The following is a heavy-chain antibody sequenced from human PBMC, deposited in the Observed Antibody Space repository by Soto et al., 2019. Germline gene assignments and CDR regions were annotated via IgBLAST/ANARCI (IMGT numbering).Heavy chain of an antibody. V-gene: IGHV3-30*18. D-gene: IGHD1-26*01. CDR2: ISYDGGNE. J-gene: IGHJ4*02. CDR3: AKDRYSGTYPTDFDY. CDR1: GFTFSSYG. Sequence: GGSLRLSCAGSGFTFSSYGIHWVRQAPGKGLEWVALISYDGGNEKYTESVKDRFTISRDDSHNVAYLQMSSLRTEDTAMYYCAKDRYSGTYPTDFDYWGQGSLVTV.